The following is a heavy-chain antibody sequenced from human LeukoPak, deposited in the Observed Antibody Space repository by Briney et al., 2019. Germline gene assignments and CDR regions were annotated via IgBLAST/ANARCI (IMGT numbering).Heavy chain of an antibody. V-gene: IGHV1-18*01. J-gene: IGHJ4*02. CDR3: ARSVVAGPFEY. CDR2: LSAYNGDT. Sequence: VQVSCKTSGFDLTSYGFTWVRPAPGQGLECMGCLSAYNGDTNSAQNLQDRVTMTTDTSTSTAYMELRSLRSDDTAVYYCARSVVAGPFEYWGQGSLVTVSS. CDR1: GFDLTSYG. D-gene: IGHD6-19*01.